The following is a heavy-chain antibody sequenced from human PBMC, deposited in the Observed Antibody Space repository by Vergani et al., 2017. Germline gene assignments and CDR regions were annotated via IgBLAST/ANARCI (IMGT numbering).Heavy chain of an antibody. CDR3: ARVGRMGASLTSYYYYGMDV. CDR2: INPNSGGT. D-gene: IGHD1-26*01. V-gene: IGHV1-2*02. CDR1: GYTFTGYY. J-gene: IGHJ6*02. Sequence: QVQLVQSGAEVKKPGASVKVSCKASGYTFTGYYMHWVRQAPGQGLEWMGWINPNSGGTNYAQKLQGRVTMTTDTSTSTAYMELRSLRSDDTAVYYCARVGRMGASLTSYYYYGMDVWGQGTTVTVSS.